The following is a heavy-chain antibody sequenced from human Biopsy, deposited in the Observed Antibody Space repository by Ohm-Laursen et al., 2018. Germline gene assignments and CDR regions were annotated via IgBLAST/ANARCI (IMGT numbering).Heavy chain of an antibody. CDR3: AKDRYNYTPIGGFSMDV. J-gene: IGHJ6*02. D-gene: IGHD5-18*01. Sequence: SLRLSCTASGFTFNNYGMQWVRQAPGKGLEWVAFIFYDGSNTYYADSVKGRFTISRDNSRDTLYLQMSSLRADDTAVYYCAKDRYNYTPIGGFSMDVWGQGTTVTVSS. V-gene: IGHV3-30*18. CDR2: IFYDGSNT. CDR1: GFTFNNYG.